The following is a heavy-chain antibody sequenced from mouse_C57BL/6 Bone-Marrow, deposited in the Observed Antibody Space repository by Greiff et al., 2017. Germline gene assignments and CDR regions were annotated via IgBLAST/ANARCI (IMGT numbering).Heavy chain of an antibody. D-gene: IGHD1-1*01. CDR2: INPNNGGT. CDR3: ARIQGDYNGWFAY. CDR1: GYTFTDYY. J-gene: IGHJ3*01. V-gene: IGHV1-26*01. Sequence: EVQLQQSGPELVKPGASVKISCKASGYTFTDYYMNWVKQSHGKSLEWIGDINPNNGGTSYNQKFKGKATLTVDKSSSTAYMELRSLTSEDSAVYYCARIQGDYNGWFAYWGQGTLVTVSA.